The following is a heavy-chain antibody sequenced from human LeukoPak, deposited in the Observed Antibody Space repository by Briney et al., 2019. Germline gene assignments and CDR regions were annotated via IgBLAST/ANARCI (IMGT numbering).Heavy chain of an antibody. CDR1: GGSISSSSYY. CDR3: AREREDYDILTDNWFDP. J-gene: IGHJ5*02. V-gene: IGHV4-39*07. Sequence: SETLSLTCTVSGGSISSSSYYWGWIRQPPGKGLEWIGSIYYSGSTYYNPSLKSRVTISVDTSKNQFSLKLSSVTAADTAVYYCAREREDYDILTDNWFDPWGQGTLVTVSS. CDR2: IYYSGST. D-gene: IGHD3-9*01.